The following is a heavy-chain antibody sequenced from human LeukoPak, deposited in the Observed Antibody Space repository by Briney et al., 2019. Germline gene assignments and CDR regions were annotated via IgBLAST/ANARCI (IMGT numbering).Heavy chain of an antibody. Sequence: QAGGPLRLSCAASGFTFSSYEMNWVRQAPGKGLEWVSYISSSGSTIYYADSVKGRFTISRDNAKNSLYLQMNSQRAEDTAVYYCAGSGWYGRVGFDYWGQGTLVTVSS. CDR1: GFTFSSYE. CDR2: ISSSGSTI. J-gene: IGHJ4*02. CDR3: AGSGWYGRVGFDY. D-gene: IGHD6-19*01. V-gene: IGHV3-48*03.